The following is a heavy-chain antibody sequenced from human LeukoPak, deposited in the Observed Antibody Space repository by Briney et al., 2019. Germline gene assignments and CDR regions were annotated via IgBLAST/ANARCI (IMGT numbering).Heavy chain of an antibody. CDR1: GGSISGYY. Sequence: SETLSLTCTVSGGSISGYYWTWIRQPPGKGLEWIAYIHYTGRTNYNPSLKSRVTISVDTSNNQFSLKLNSVTAADTAVYYCARILDSGLADYWGQGTLVTVSS. CDR3: ARILDSGLADY. D-gene: IGHD3-22*01. CDR2: IHYTGRT. J-gene: IGHJ4*02. V-gene: IGHV4-59*01.